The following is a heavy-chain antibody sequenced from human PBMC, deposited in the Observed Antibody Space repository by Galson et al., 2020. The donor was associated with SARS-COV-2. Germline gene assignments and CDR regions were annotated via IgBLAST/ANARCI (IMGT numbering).Heavy chain of an antibody. D-gene: IGHD2-15*01. CDR3: ASCHCSGGSCYFYYGMDV. V-gene: IGHV3-30-3*01. CDR2: ISYDGSNK. Sequence: TGGSLRLSCAASGFTFSSYAMHWVRQAPGKGLEWVAVISYDGSNKYYADSVTGRFTISRDNSKNTLYLQMNSLRAEDTAVYYCASCHCSGGSCYFYYGMDVWGPGTTVTVSS. J-gene: IGHJ6*02. CDR1: GFTFSSYA.